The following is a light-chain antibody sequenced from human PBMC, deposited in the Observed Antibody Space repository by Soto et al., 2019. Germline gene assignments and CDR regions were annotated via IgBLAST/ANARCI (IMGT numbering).Light chain of an antibody. J-gene: IGKJ5*01. CDR1: QTINNN. CDR2: GAS. CDR3: QQRSNWPIT. Sequence: VMTQAPATLSVSPGERATLSCRASQTINNNVAWYQLKDGQVPRLLIYGASTRAADVPARFSGGGSGTEFTLTISSLEPEDFAVYYCQQRSNWPITFGQGTRLEIK. V-gene: IGKV3-11*01.